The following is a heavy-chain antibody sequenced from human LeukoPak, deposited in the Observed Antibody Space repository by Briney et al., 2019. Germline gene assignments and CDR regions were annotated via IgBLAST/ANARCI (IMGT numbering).Heavy chain of an antibody. CDR3: ARNNYYARDY. Sequence: GGSLRLSCAPSGFTFSTYWMSWVRQAPGKGLEWVANVVQDGSDKYYVDSVEGRFTISRDNAKNSLYLQMNSLRAEDTAVYYCARNNYYARDYWGQGTLVTVSS. D-gene: IGHD1-26*01. J-gene: IGHJ4*02. CDR2: VVQDGSDK. CDR1: GFTFSTYW. V-gene: IGHV3-7*01.